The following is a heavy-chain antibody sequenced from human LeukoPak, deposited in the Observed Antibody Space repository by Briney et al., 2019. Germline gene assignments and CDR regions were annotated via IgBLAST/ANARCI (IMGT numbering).Heavy chain of an antibody. Sequence: GGSLRLSCAASGFTFSSYGMHWVRQAPGKGLEWVAVISYDGSNKYYADSVKGRFTISRDNSKNTLYLQMNSLRAEDTAVYYCAKGGDSSGLDYWGQGTLVTVSS. CDR2: ISYDGSNK. J-gene: IGHJ4*02. D-gene: IGHD3-22*01. CDR1: GFTFSSYG. CDR3: AKGGDSSGLDY. V-gene: IGHV3-30*18.